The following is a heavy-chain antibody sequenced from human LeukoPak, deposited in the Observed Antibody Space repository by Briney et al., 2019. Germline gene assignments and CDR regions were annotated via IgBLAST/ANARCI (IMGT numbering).Heavy chain of an antibody. J-gene: IGHJ4*02. CDR3: ARGPYYYGSGSWVFDY. CDR2: INHSGST. CDR1: GFTFSDYY. Sequence: GSLRLSCAASGFTFSDYYMSWIRQPPGKGLEWIGEINHSGSTNYNPSLKSRVTISVDTSKNQFSLKLSSVTAADTAVYYCARGPYYYGSGSWVFDYWGQGTLVTVSS. V-gene: IGHV4-34*01. D-gene: IGHD3-10*01.